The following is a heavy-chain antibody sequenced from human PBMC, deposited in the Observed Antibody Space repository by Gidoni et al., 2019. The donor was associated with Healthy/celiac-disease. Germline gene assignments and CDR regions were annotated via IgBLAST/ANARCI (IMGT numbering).Heavy chain of an antibody. D-gene: IGHD3-10*01. Sequence: QVQLVQSGAEVKKPGASVKVSCTASGYTFTGYYMHWVRQAPGQGLEWMGWINPNSGGTNYAQKFQGWVTMTRDTSISTAYMELSRLRSDDTAVYYWARGAEEVRGAKGWFDPWGQGTLVTVSS. J-gene: IGHJ5*02. CDR3: ARGAEEVRGAKGWFDP. V-gene: IGHV1-2*04. CDR2: INPNSGGT. CDR1: GYTFTGYY.